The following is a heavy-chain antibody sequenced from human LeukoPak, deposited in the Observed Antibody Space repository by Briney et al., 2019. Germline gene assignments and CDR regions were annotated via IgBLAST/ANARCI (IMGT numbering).Heavy chain of an antibody. J-gene: IGHJ5*02. CDR1: GFTFSSYW. D-gene: IGHD6-19*01. Sequence: GGSLRLSCAASGFTFSSYWMSWVRQAPGKGLEWVANIKQDGSEKYYVDSVKGRFTISRDNAKNSLYLQMNSLRAEDTAVYYCVLLPPAIAVAAFIQNWFDPWGQGTLVTVSS. V-gene: IGHV3-7*01. CDR2: IKQDGSEK. CDR3: VLLPPAIAVAAFIQNWFDP.